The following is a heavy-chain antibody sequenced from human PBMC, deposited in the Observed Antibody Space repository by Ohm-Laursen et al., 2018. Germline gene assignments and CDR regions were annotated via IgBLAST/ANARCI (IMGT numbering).Heavy chain of an antibody. Sequence: GASVKVSCKASGFTFTNSAVQWVRQARGQSLEWIGWIVVGSGDTNYAQKFQERVTITRDMSTSTAYMELSSLRSEDTAVYFCAADGAAAALDPFDIWGQGTLVTVSS. D-gene: IGHD6-13*01. J-gene: IGHJ3*02. CDR2: IVVGSGDT. CDR3: AADGAAAALDPFDI. V-gene: IGHV1-58*01. CDR1: GFTFTNSA.